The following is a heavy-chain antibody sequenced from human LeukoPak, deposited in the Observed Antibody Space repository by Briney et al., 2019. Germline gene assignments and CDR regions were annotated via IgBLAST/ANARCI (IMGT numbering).Heavy chain of an antibody. CDR1: GFTFSTYG. CDR2: VSSDGGTK. V-gene: IGHV3-30*03. J-gene: IGHJ5*02. D-gene: IGHD3/OR15-3a*01. Sequence: PGGTLRLSCAASGFTFSTYGMSWVRQAPGKGLEWVIVVSSDGGTKYYSDSVKGRFTISRDNSENTLYLQMNSLRAEDTAVYYCVREGLGPSFSAWFDPWGQGTLVTVSS. CDR3: VREGLGPSFSAWFDP.